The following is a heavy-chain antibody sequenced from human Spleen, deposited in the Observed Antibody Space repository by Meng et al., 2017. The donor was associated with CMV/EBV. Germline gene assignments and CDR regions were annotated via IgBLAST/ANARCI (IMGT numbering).Heavy chain of an antibody. D-gene: IGHD6-13*01. CDR1: GGTFSKYT. Sequence: CQASGGTFSKYTFNWVRQAPGQGLEWMGRIIPVLGVANSAQKFQGRVTITADTSTTIAYMELSSLRSEDTAVYYCATGTSLVGSFDVWGQGTMVTVSS. CDR3: ATGTSLVGSFDV. V-gene: IGHV1-69*02. J-gene: IGHJ3*01. CDR2: IIPVLGVA.